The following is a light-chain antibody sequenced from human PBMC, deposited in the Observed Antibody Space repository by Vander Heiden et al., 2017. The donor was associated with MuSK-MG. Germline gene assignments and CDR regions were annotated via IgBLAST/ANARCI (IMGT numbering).Light chain of an antibody. V-gene: IGKV3-11*01. Sequence: EIVLTQSPATLSLSPGERATLSCRASQSVSSYLAWYQQKPGQAPRLLIYDASNRATGIPARFSGSGSGTDFTLTISSLEPEDFAVYYCQQHSNWGVFGGGTKVEIK. CDR3: QQHSNWGV. CDR1: QSVSSY. CDR2: DAS. J-gene: IGKJ4*01.